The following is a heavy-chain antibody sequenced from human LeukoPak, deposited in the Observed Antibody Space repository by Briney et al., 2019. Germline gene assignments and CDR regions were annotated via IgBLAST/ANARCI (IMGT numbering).Heavy chain of an antibody. CDR3: AKSDWFDP. V-gene: IGHV3-74*01. CDR2: IKNDGGSA. J-gene: IGHJ5*02. CDR1: GFTFSNYW. Sequence: GGSLRLSCATSGFTFSNYWMSWLRQVPGKGLVWVSRIKNDGGSATYAESVKGRFTISRDNARSTLYLHMNSLRVDDTAVYYCAKSDWFDPWGRGILVTVSS.